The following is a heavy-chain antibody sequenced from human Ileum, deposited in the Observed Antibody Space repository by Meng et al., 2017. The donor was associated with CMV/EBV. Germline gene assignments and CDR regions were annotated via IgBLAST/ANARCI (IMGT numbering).Heavy chain of an antibody. CDR1: GFTFRGHW. CDR3: TRGVNAAYGLFDY. Sequence: ASGFTFRGHWMHWVRQAPGKGLVCVSRINADGSSINYADSVKGRFTISRDNAKNTLYLQMSSLSTEDTAVYYCTRGVNAAYGLFDYWGQGALVTVSS. J-gene: IGHJ4*02. V-gene: IGHV3-74*01. CDR2: INADGSSI. D-gene: IGHD4-17*01.